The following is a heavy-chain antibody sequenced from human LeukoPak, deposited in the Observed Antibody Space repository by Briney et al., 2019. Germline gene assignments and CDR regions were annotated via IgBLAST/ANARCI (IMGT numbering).Heavy chain of an antibody. Sequence: GGSLSLSCKASGFTLRNYWMTWFRQPPGKGLEWVATIKQGGSDKFNVDSVKGRFTISGDNAKNSLFLEMNSLRVEDTAVYYCARDPFDLWGQGTRVTVSS. V-gene: IGHV3-7*01. J-gene: IGHJ5*02. CDR3: ARDPFDL. CDR1: GFTLRNYW. CDR2: IKQGGSDK.